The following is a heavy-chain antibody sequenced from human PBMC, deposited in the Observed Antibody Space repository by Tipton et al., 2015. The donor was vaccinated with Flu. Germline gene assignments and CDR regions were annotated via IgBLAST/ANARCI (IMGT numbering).Heavy chain of an antibody. Sequence: CAASGFTFSSYWMSWVRQAPGKGLEWVANIKQDGSEKYYVDSVKGRFTISRDNAKNSLYLQMNSLRAEDTAVYYCARDRHYYDSSGYYYVSPWYFDLWGRGTLVTVSS. J-gene: IGHJ2*01. D-gene: IGHD3-22*01. CDR1: GFTFSSYW. CDR3: ARDRHYYDSSGYYYVSPWYFDL. CDR2: IKQDGSEK. V-gene: IGHV3-7*01.